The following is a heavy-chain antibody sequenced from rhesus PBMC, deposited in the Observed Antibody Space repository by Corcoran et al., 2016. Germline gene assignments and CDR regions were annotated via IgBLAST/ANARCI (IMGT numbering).Heavy chain of an antibody. CDR1: GGSVSSSNW. J-gene: IGHJ3*01. CDR2: IYGSSGST. V-gene: IGHV4S7*01. D-gene: IGHD5-12*01. Sequence: QVQLQESGPGLVKPSETLSLTCAVSGGSVSSSNWWSWIRQPPGKGLEWIGYIYGSSGSTYYNPSLKSGVTISKDTSKNQFSLKLSSVTAADTAVYYCARGSFRNAFDFWGQRLMVTVSS. CDR3: ARGSFRNAFDF.